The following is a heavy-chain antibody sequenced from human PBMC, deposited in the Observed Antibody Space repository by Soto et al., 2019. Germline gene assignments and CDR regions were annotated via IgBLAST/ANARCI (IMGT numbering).Heavy chain of an antibody. CDR1: GFTFDTYA. CDR2: IGTDSNT. V-gene: IGHV3-23*01. CDR3: VRKNPGTRPFDY. J-gene: IGHJ4*01. Sequence: PGGSLRLSCAASGFTFDTYAMNWVRQAPGKGLAWVSAIGTDSNTYYADSVKGRFTISRDNSRTTLYLQMNSLRAEDTALYYCVRKNPGTRPFDYWGQGTLVTVSS.